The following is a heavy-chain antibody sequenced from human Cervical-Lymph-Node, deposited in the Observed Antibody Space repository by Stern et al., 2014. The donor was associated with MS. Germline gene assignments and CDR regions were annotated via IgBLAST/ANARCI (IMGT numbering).Heavy chain of an antibody. V-gene: IGHV2-5*02. CDR2: IYGDDSK. Sequence: QVTLKESGPPLVKPTQTLTLTCNFSGFSLNTRGVGVGWIRQPPGKAREWLAFIYGDDSKRYSQSRKNRLTITKDTSKNQVVLTKNNMDPVDTATFYCATHAPGVVPAALDYWGKGTLVTVSS. J-gene: IGHJ4*02. CDR1: GFSLNTRGVG. D-gene: IGHD2-2*01. CDR3: ATHAPGVVPAALDY.